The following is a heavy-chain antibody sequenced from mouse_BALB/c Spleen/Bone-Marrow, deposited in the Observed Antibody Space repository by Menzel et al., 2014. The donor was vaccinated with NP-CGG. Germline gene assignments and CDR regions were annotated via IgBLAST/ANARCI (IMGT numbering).Heavy chain of an antibody. J-gene: IGHJ2*01. V-gene: IGHV5-17*02. D-gene: IGHD1-1*01. Sequence: DVKLVESGGGLVQPGGSRKLSCAASGFTFSSFGMHWVRQAPEKGLEWVAYISSGSSTIYYADTVKGRFTISRDNPKNTLFLQMTSLRSEDTAMYYCASSPYGYFDYWGQGTTLTVSP. CDR1: GFTFSSFG. CDR2: ISSGSSTI. CDR3: ASSPYGYFDY.